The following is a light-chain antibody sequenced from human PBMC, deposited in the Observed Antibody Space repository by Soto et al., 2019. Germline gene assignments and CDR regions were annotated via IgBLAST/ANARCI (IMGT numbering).Light chain of an antibody. Sequence: QAVLTQPPSASGTPGQRVTISCSGSSSNIGSNTVNWYQRLPGSAPKLLIYANNQRPSGVPDRFSGSKSDTSASLAITGLRAEDEADYYCQSYDSSLSGYVFGTGTKLTVL. CDR1: SSNIGSNT. V-gene: IGLV1-44*01. J-gene: IGLJ1*01. CDR3: QSYDSSLSGYV. CDR2: ANN.